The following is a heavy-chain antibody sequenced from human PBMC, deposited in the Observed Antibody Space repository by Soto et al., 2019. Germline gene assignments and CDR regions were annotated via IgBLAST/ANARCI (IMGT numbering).Heavy chain of an antibody. Sequence: KASETLSLTCAVSGGSISSSNWWSWVRQPPGKGLEWIGEIYHSGSTNYNPPLKSRVTISVDKSKNQFSLKLSSVTAADTAVYYCARSGLGASDFDYWGQGTLVTVSS. CDR1: GGSISSSNW. CDR2: IYHSGST. D-gene: IGHD1-26*01. V-gene: IGHV4-4*02. J-gene: IGHJ4*02. CDR3: ARSGLGASDFDY.